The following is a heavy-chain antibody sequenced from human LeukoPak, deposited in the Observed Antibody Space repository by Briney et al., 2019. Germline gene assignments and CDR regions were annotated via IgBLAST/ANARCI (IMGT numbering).Heavy chain of an antibody. J-gene: IGHJ4*02. D-gene: IGHD6-19*01. V-gene: IGHV3-23*01. CDR3: AKDSGLHLAEAGICQDY. CDR2: ISGSGGST. Sequence: GGSLRLSCAASGFTFSSYAMSWVRQAPGKGLEWVSAISGSGGSTYYADSVKGRFTISRDNSKNTLYLQMNSLRAEDTAVYYCAKDSGLHLAEAGICQDYWGQGTLVTVSS. CDR1: GFTFSSYA.